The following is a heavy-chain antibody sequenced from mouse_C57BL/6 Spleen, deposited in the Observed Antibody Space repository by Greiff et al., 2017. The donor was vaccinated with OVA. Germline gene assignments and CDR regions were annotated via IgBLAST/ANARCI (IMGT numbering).Heavy chain of an antibody. Sequence: VQLQQSGAELVRPGTSVKVSCKASGYAFTNYLIEWVKQRPGQGLEWIGVINPGSGGTNYNEQFKGKATLTADKSSSTAYMQLSILTSEDSAVYFCARSGFITTGVGGYFDYWGKGTTLTVSS. D-gene: IGHD1-1*01. CDR2: INPGSGGT. CDR1: GYAFTNYL. V-gene: IGHV1-54*01. CDR3: ARSGFITTGVGGYFDY. J-gene: IGHJ2*01.